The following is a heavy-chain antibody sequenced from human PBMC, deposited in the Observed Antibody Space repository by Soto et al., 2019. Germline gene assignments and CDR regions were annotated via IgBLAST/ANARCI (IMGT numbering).Heavy chain of an antibody. Sequence: GAPHEISSNGSGYSFMNYRISWVGPMNGRGLEWMGRIDPTDSSTNYSPSFQGQVSISADKSISTAYLQWSSLKASDSAMYYCARHFGSTWPYYFYGLDVWGQGPTVT. V-gene: IGHV5-10-1*01. CDR1: GYSFMNYR. CDR3: ARHFGSTWPYYFYGLDV. D-gene: IGHD6-13*01. J-gene: IGHJ6*02. CDR2: IDPTDSST.